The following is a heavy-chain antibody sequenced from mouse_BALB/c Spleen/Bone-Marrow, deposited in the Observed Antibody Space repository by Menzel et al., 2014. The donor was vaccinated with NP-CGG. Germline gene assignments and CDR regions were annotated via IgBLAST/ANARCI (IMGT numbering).Heavy chain of an antibody. V-gene: IGHV1S81*02. CDR3: TRRSLLSDYYALDY. CDR2: INPSNGGT. CDR1: GYTFTSFY. Sequence: QVQLQQSGAELVKPGASVKLSCKASGYTFTSFYMYWVKQRPGQGLEWIGDINPSNGGTNFNEKFRKKATLTVDTSSSTACMEFSSLTSEDSAVYYCTRRSLLSDYYALDYWGQGTSVTVSS. D-gene: IGHD6-1*01. J-gene: IGHJ4*01.